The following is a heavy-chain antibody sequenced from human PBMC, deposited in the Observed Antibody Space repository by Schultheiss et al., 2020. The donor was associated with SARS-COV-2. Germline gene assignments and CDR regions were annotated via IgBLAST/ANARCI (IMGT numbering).Heavy chain of an antibody. D-gene: IGHD4-17*01. CDR1: GYSFTSYW. CDR3: ARLIEGPTVTAPFDY. CDR2: IDPSDSYT. Sequence: GESLKISCKGSGYSFTSYWISWVRQMPGKGLEWMGRIDPSDSYTRYSPSFQGQVTISADKSISTAYLQWSSLKASDTAMYYCARLIEGPTVTAPFDYWGQGTLVTVSS. V-gene: IGHV5-10-1*04. J-gene: IGHJ4*02.